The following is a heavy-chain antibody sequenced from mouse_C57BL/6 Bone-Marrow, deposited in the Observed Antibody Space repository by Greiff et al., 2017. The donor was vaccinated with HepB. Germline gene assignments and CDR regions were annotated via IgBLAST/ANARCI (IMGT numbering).Heavy chain of an antibody. J-gene: IGHJ2*01. Sequence: DVQLQESGPGLVKPSQSLSLTCSVTGYSITSGYYWNWIRQFPGNKLEWMGYISYDGSNNYNPSLKNRIAITRDTSKNQFFLKLNSVTTEDTATYYYVREEGLTGTDFDYWGRGTTLTVSS. CDR2: ISYDGSN. CDR3: VREEGLTGTDFDY. CDR1: GYSITSGYY. D-gene: IGHD4-1*01. V-gene: IGHV3-6*01.